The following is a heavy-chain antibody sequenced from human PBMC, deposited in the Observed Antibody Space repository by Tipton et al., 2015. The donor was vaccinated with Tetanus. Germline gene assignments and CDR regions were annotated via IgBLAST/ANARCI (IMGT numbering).Heavy chain of an antibody. V-gene: IGHV4-31*03. CDR2: IYYTGST. CDR3: ARGSDIVVVPGVTRADWFDP. D-gene: IGHD2-2*01. Sequence: TLSLTCNVSGGSANSGGYSWSWIRQHPGKGLEWIGYIYYTGSTYYNPSLKSRLTISVDTSKNLVSLKLTSVTAADTAMYYCARGSDIVVVPGVTRADWFDPWGQGTLVTVSS. CDR1: GGSANSGGYS. J-gene: IGHJ5*02.